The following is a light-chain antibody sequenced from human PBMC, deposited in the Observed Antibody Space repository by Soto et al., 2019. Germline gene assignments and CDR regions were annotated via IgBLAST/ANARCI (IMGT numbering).Light chain of an antibody. J-gene: IGLJ1*01. CDR2: GVN. CDR3: CSYTTSTTYV. Sequence: QSALTQPASVSGSPGQSITISCTGTVSDVGGYDSVSWYQQHPGRAPKLTIYGVNNRPSGVSNRFSASKSADTASLTISGLQAEDEANYYCCSYTTSTTYVFGTGTKVTVL. CDR1: VSDVGGYDS. V-gene: IGLV2-14*03.